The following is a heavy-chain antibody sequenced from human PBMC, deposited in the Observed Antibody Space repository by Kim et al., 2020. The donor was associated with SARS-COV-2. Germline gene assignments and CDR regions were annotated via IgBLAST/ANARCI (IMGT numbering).Heavy chain of an antibody. CDR3: ARHGGPFGILTPFQY. Sequence: SETLSLTCTVSGGSITSGAYYWGWLRQTPGKGLEWIASLNSDGTTYYNPSLKSRVTISLNTPKTIFSLTVTSVTAADTTIYYCARHGGPFGILTPFQYWGQGILVTVSS. V-gene: IGHV4-39*01. D-gene: IGHD3-9*01. J-gene: IGHJ4*02. CDR1: GGSITSGAYY. CDR2: LNSDGTT.